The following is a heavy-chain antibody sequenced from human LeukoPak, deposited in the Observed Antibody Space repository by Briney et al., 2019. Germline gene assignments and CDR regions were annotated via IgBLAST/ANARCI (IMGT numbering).Heavy chain of an antibody. Sequence: ASVKVSCKASGYTFTSYGISWVRPAPGQGLEWMGWMNPNSGNTGYAQKFQGRVTMTRNTSISTAYMELSSLRSEDTAVYYCARGRRVGSYYIPFDYWGQGTLVTVSS. J-gene: IGHJ4*02. CDR1: GYTFTSYG. D-gene: IGHD3-10*01. V-gene: IGHV1-8*02. CDR2: MNPNSGNT. CDR3: ARGRRVGSYYIPFDY.